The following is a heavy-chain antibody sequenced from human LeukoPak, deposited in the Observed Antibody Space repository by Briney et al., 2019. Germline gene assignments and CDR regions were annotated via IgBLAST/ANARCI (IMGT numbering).Heavy chain of an antibody. CDR3: TRDASGYATN. CDR1: RFTFSNYW. Sequence: PGGSLRLSCAASRFTFSNYWMSWVRQAPGKGLEWVANINQDGGEKYYVDSVKGRFTISRDNAKNSLYLQMNSLRGEDTAVYYCTRDASGYATNWRQGTLVTVSS. D-gene: IGHD3-16*01. V-gene: IGHV3-7*04. CDR2: INQDGGEK. J-gene: IGHJ4*02.